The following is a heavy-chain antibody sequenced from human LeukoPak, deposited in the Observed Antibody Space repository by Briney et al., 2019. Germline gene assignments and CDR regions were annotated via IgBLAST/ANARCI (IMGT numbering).Heavy chain of an antibody. CDR3: AKDSSSWYNYFDY. CDR1: GFTSSSYG. J-gene: IGHJ4*02. D-gene: IGHD6-13*01. CDR2: IWYDGSKK. Sequence: GVSLRLSCAASGFTSSSYGMHWVRQAPGKGLEWVAVIWYDGSKKYYADSVKGRFTISRDNSKNTLYLQMNSLRAEDTAVYYCAKDSSSWYNYFDYWGQGTLVTVSS. V-gene: IGHV3-33*06.